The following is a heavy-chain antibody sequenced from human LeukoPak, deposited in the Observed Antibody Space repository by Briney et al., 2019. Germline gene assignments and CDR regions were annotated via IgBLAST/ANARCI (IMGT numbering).Heavy chain of an antibody. Sequence: ASVKVSCKASGYTFSNYAINWVRQAPGQGLEWMGWISTYNGNTNYAQKLQDRVTMTTDTSTSTAYMELRSLRSDDTAVYYCARWPYYYGSGRLNFLFDYWGQGTLVTVSS. CDR1: GYTFSNYA. CDR2: ISTYNGNT. V-gene: IGHV1-18*01. D-gene: IGHD3-10*01. CDR3: ARWPYYYGSGRLNFLFDY. J-gene: IGHJ4*02.